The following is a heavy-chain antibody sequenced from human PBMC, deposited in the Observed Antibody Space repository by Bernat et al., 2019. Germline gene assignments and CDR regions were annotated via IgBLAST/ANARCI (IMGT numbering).Heavy chain of an antibody. J-gene: IGHJ2*01. Sequence: EVQLVESGGGLVQPGGSLRLSCAASGFTFSSYWMSWVRQAPGKGLEWVANIKQDGSEKYYVDSVKGRFTISRDNSKNTLYLQMNSLRAEDTAVYYCARDPRSSSLLWWYFDLWGRGTLVTVSS. D-gene: IGHD6-13*01. CDR3: ARDPRSSSLLWWYFDL. CDR2: IKQDGSEK. V-gene: IGHV3-7*01. CDR1: GFTFSSYW.